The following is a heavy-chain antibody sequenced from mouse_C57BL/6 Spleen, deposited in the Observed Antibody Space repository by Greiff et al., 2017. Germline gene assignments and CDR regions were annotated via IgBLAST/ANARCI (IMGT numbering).Heavy chain of an antibody. J-gene: IGHJ4*01. Sequence: VQLKESGGGLVKPGGSLKLSCAASGFTFSSYAMSWVRQTPEKRLEWVATISDGGSYTYYPDNVKDRFTISRDNAKNNLYLQMSHLKSEDTAMYYCARGSPLRYAMDYWGQGTSVTVSS. D-gene: IGHD1-1*01. CDR3: ARGSPLRYAMDY. CDR2: ISDGGSYT. CDR1: GFTFSSYA. V-gene: IGHV5-4*01.